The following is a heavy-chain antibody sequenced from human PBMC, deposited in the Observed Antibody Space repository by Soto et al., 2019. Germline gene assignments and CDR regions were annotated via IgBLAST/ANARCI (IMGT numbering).Heavy chain of an antibody. CDR1: GFTVSNNY. V-gene: IGHV3-53*01. Sequence: EVQLVESGGGLIQPGGSLRLSCAVSGFTVSNNYMSWVRQAPGKGLEGVSVIYSGGYTAYGDSVKGRFTISRDNSKNTLFLQMNRRRAAGPACFSWATGRGGGGYWGQGTLVTVSS. J-gene: IGHJ4*02. CDR3: ATGRGGGGY. D-gene: IGHD3-10*01. CDR2: IYSGGYT.